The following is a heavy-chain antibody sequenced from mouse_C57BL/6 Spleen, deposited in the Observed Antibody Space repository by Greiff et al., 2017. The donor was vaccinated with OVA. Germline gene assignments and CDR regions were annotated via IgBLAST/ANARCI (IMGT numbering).Heavy chain of an antibody. CDR1: GYSITSGYY. CDR3: ATYYYGSSYDFDV. CDR2: ISYDGSN. V-gene: IGHV3-6*01. J-gene: IGHJ1*03. Sequence: EVQLVESGPGLVKPSQSLSLTCSVTGYSITSGYYWNWIRQFPGNKLEWMGYISYDGSNNYNPSLKNRISITRDTSKNQFFLKLNSVTTEDTATYYCATYYYGSSYDFDVWGTGTTVTVSS. D-gene: IGHD1-1*01.